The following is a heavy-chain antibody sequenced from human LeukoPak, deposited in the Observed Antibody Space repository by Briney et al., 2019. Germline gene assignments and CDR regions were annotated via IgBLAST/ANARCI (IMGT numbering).Heavy chain of an antibody. CDR1: GGSISSSSYY. Sequence: SETLSLTCTVSGGSISSSSYYWGWIRQPPGKGLEWIGSIYYSGSTYYNPSLKSRVTISVDTSKNQFSPKLSSVTAADTAVYYCARPDIVATQYAFDIWRQGTMVTVSS. D-gene: IGHD5-12*01. CDR3: ARPDIVATQYAFDI. V-gene: IGHV4-39*01. J-gene: IGHJ3*02. CDR2: IYYSGST.